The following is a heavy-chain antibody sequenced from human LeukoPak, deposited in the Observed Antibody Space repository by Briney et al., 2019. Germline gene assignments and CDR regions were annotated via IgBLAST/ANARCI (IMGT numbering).Heavy chain of an antibody. CDR2: ISSGSSYI. Sequence: PGGSLRLSCAASGFTFSSYSMNWVRQAPGKGLEWVSSISSGSSYIYYADSVKGRFTISRDNSKNTLYLQMNSLRAEDTAVYYCARETGYSSSWYAYYYMDVWGKGTTVTVSS. J-gene: IGHJ6*03. D-gene: IGHD6-13*01. CDR3: ARETGYSSSWYAYYYMDV. V-gene: IGHV3-21*01. CDR1: GFTFSSYS.